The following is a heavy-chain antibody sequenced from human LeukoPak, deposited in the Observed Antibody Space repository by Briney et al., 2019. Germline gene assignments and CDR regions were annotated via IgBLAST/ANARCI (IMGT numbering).Heavy chain of an antibody. CDR1: GYAFTGYY. CDR2: INPNSGGT. CDR3: ARREDSGYDYNLDY. D-gene: IGHD5-12*01. J-gene: IGHJ4*02. V-gene: IGHV1-2*02. Sequence: ASVKVSCKASGYAFTGYYMHWVRQAAGQGLEWMGLINPNSGGTNYAQKFQGRVTMTRDTSISTAYMELSRLRSDDTAVYYCARREDSGYDYNLDYWGQGTLVTVSS.